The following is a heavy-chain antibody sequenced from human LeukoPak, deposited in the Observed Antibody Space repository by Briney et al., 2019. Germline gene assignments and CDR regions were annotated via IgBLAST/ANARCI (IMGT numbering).Heavy chain of an antibody. V-gene: IGHV4-4*07. D-gene: IGHD6-13*01. CDR2: IYTSGST. J-gene: IGHJ5*02. CDR3: AREGGGSSSWYGSLPRAFDP. CDR1: GDSISNYY. Sequence: SETLSLTCTVSGDSISNYYWSWIRQPAGKGLEWIGRIYTSGSTNYNPSLKSRVTISVDTSKNQFSLKLSSVTAADTAVYYCAREGGGSSSWYGSLPRAFDPWGQGTLVTVSS.